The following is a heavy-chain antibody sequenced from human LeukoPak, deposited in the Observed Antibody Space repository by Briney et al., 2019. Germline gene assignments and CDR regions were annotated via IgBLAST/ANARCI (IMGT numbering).Heavy chain of an antibody. CDR3: ARACSGRYYYYYYMDV. CDR1: GGSFSGYY. CDR2: IYHSGST. Sequence: PSETLSLTCAVYGGSFSGYYWSWIRQPPGKGLECIGEIYHSGSTNYNPSLKSRVTISVDTSKNQFSLKLSSVTAADTAVYNCARACSGRYYYYYYMDVWGKGTTVTVSS. V-gene: IGHV4-34*01. D-gene: IGHD2-15*01. J-gene: IGHJ6*03.